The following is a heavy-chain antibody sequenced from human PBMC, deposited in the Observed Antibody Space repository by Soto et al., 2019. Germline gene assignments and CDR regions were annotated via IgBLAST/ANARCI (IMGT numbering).Heavy chain of an antibody. CDR1: GFTFDDYA. D-gene: IGHD4-4*01. J-gene: IGHJ1*01. CDR2: ISWNSGSI. CDR3: AKDMGDGYNNAEYFQH. V-gene: IGHV3-9*01. Sequence: GGSLRLSCAASGFTFDDYAMHWVRQAPGKGLEWVSGISWNSGSIGYADSVKGRFTISRDNAKNSLYLQMNSLRAEDTALYYCAKDMGDGYNNAEYFQHWGQGTLVTVSS.